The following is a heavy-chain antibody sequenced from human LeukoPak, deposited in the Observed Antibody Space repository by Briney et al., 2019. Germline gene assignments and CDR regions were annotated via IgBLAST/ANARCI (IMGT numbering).Heavy chain of an antibody. CDR2: VNSDESST. CDR1: GFTFSSRW. J-gene: IGHJ3*02. V-gene: IGHV3-74*01. D-gene: IGHD2-21*01. CDR3: ASDDSYAFDI. Sequence: GGSLRLSCAASGFTFSSRWMHWVRQAPGKGLVWVSHVNSDESSTNYADSVKGRFTISRDNTKNTLYLQMNSLRAEDTAVYYCASDDSYAFDIWGQGTMVTVSS.